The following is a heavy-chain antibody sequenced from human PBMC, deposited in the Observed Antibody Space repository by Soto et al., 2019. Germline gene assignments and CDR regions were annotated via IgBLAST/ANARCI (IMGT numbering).Heavy chain of an antibody. CDR3: ARVRGTSLAASYFDL. CDR2: TIDSTTVI. Sequence: GGSLRLSCAASGFPFSVYSMIWVRQAPGKGLEWLAFTIDSTTVIHYADSVEGRFTISRDNAKNLLYLQMNRLTDEDTAVYFCARVRGTSLAASYFDLWGQGTLVTVSS. CDR1: GFPFSVYS. V-gene: IGHV3-48*02. D-gene: IGHD6-19*01. J-gene: IGHJ4*02.